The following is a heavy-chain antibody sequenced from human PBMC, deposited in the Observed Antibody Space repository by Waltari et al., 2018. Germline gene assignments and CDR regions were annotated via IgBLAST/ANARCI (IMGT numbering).Heavy chain of an antibody. CDR2: IKQDGSEK. V-gene: IGHV3-7*01. CDR1: GFTFSSSW. Sequence: EVQLVESGGGVVQPVGALRLSCAASGFTFSSSWMSWVRPAPGKGREWVANIKQDGSEKYYVDSVKGRLTISRDNAKNSLYLQMNSLRAEDTAVYYCASEVAAVAGPNAFDIWGQGTMVTVSS. D-gene: IGHD6-19*01. CDR3: ASEVAAVAGPNAFDI. J-gene: IGHJ3*02.